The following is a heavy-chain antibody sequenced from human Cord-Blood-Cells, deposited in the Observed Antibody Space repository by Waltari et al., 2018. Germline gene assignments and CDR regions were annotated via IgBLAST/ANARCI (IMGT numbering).Heavy chain of an antibody. CDR2: IDWDDDK. Sequence: TLTCTFSGFSLSTSGMCVSWIRQPPGKALEWLALIDWDDDKYYSTSLKTRLTISKDTSKNQVVLTMTNMDPVDTATYYCARIRRDSQYFDYWGQGTLVTVSS. CDR1: GFSLSTSGMC. J-gene: IGHJ4*02. CDR3: ARIRRDSQYFDY. V-gene: IGHV2-70*01.